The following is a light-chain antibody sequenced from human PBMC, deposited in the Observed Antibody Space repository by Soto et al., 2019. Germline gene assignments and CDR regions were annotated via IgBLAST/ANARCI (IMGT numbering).Light chain of an antibody. J-gene: IGKJ5*01. V-gene: IGKV3-15*01. Sequence: EIVMTQSPAILSASLGEGATVSCRASQGVSSYLAWYQQKPGQAPRLLFYDASTTATGIPDRFSGSGSGTEFTLTISRLQSEDFAVDYCHKFHNWPPIAFGQGTRLEIK. CDR3: HKFHNWPPIA. CDR2: DAS. CDR1: QGVSSY.